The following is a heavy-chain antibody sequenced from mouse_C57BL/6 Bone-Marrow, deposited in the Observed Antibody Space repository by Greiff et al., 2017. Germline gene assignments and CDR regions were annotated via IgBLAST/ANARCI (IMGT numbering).Heavy chain of an antibody. Sequence: VQLKQSGPGLVQPSQRLSITCTVSGFSFTSYGVHWVRQSPGKGLEWLGVIWRGGSTDYNAAFMSRLSITKDNSNGQGFFKMNSLQADDTAIYYCAKNSLYIVDAMDYCGQGTSVTVSA. V-gene: IGHV2-5*01. D-gene: IGHD1-3*01. CDR1: GFSFTSYG. J-gene: IGHJ4*01. CDR3: AKNSLYIVDAMDY. CDR2: IWRGGST.